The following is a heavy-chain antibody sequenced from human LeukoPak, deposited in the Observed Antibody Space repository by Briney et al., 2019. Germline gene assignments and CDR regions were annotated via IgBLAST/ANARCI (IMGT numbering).Heavy chain of an antibody. CDR2: MSSSASII. CDR3: ARGHYGLDL. V-gene: IGHV3-11*01. CDR1: GFSFSDYY. J-gene: IGHJ6*02. Sequence: PGGSLRLSCAASGFSFSDYYMSWIRQAPGRGLEWVSYMSSSASIIYYADSMKGRFTISRDNAKKSLYLQMNSLRAEDTAVYYCARGHYGLDLWGQGTTVTVSS.